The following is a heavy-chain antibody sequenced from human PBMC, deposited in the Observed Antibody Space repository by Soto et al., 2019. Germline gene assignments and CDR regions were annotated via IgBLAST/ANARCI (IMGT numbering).Heavy chain of an antibody. Sequence: PGGSLRLSCAASGFTFNIYAINWVRQAPGKGLEWVSAISVSVDSTHYADSVKGRFTISRDNYKNTVYLEMNSLRAEDTAVYYCAKVFTPEQGNYFDYWGQGTLVTVSS. CDR1: GFTFNIYA. CDR2: ISVSVDST. D-gene: IGHD1-26*01. J-gene: IGHJ4*01. V-gene: IGHV3-23*01. CDR3: AKVFTPEQGNYFDY.